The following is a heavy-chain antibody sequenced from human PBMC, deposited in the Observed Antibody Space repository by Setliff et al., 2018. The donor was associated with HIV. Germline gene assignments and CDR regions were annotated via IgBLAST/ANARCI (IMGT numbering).Heavy chain of an antibody. CDR3: ARSGPPDHDFWYDQSRRYFAL. CDR2: MNPKSGNT. D-gene: IGHD3-3*01. J-gene: IGHJ2*01. V-gene: IGHV1-8*03. CDR1: GYTFTESD. Sequence: ASVKVSCKASGYTFTESDMNWVRQATGQSPEWMGWMNPKSGNTGYKQTFQDRITITRDTSINTIPMELKSLTSEDTAVYYCARSGPPDHDFWYDQSRRYFALWGRGTLVTVSS.